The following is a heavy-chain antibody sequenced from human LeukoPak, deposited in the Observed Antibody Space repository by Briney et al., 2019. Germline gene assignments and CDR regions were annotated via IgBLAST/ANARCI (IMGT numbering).Heavy chain of an antibody. CDR3: AREEMVVRYMDV. V-gene: IGHV3-66*02. Sequence: GGSLRLSCAASGFTVSSNYMSWVRQAPGKGLEWVSVIYSGGSTYYADSMKGRFTISRDNSKNTLYLQMNSLRAEDTAVYYCAREEMVVRYMDVWGKGTTVTVSS. CDR1: GFTVSSNY. CDR2: IYSGGST. D-gene: IGHD2-15*01. J-gene: IGHJ6*03.